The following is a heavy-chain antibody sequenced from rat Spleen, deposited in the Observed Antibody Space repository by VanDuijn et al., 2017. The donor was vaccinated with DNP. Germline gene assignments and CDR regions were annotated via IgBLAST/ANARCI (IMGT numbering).Heavy chain of an antibody. J-gene: IGHJ3*01. CDR1: DYSITGNY. V-gene: IGHV3-1*01. CDR2: ISYSGST. Sequence: EVQLQESGPGLVRPSQSLSLTCSVTDYSITGNYWAWIRRFPGNEMQWIGHISYSGSTSYNPSLKSRISIIRDTSKNQFFLQLNSVTTEDTATYYCASGGAGIWFAYWGQGTLVTVSS. CDR3: ASGGAGIWFAY. D-gene: IGHD4-2*01.